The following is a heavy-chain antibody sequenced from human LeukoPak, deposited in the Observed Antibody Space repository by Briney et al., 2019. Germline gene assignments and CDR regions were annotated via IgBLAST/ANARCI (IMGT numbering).Heavy chain of an antibody. CDR2: ISGSGGTI. CDR1: GFTFSDYY. Sequence: GGSLRLSCAASGFTFSDYYMSWIRQAPGKGLEWVSYISGSGGTIYYADSVKGRFTISRDNAKNSLYLQMNSLRAEDTAVYYCARDDPYGDYVLDYWGQGTLVTVSS. CDR3: ARDDPYGDYVLDY. J-gene: IGHJ4*02. V-gene: IGHV3-11*01. D-gene: IGHD4-17*01.